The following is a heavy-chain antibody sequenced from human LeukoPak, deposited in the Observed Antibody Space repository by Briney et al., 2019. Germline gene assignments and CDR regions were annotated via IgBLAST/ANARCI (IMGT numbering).Heavy chain of an antibody. CDR2: ISGSSGNT. Sequence: PGGSLRLSCAASEFTLSTYDMSWVRQAPGKGLEWVSVISGSSGNTNYADSVKDQFIISRDNSKNTLFLQMNSLRAEDTAVYYCAKGQRWGQGTLVTVSS. CDR3: AKGQR. CDR1: EFTLSTYD. V-gene: IGHV3-23*01. J-gene: IGHJ4*02. D-gene: IGHD6-25*01.